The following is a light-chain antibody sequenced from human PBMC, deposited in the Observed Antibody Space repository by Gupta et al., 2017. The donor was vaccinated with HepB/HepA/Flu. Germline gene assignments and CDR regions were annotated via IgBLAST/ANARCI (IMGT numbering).Light chain of an antibody. Sequence: QSALTQPASVSGSPGQSLTISCTGTSSHVGGDNYVSWYQQHPGTAPKLMIYDVSNRPSGVSNRFSGSKSGNTASLTISGLQAEDEADYYCSSYTSSITLYVFGTGTKVTVL. CDR1: SSHVGGDNY. CDR3: SSYTSSITLYV. V-gene: IGLV2-14*01. J-gene: IGLJ1*01. CDR2: DVS.